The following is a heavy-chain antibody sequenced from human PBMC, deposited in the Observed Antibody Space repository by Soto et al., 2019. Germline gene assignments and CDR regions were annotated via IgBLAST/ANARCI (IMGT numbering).Heavy chain of an antibody. CDR3: ARERSSTSIDY. CDR1: GGSISSGGHY. V-gene: IGHV4-31*03. D-gene: IGHD6-13*01. J-gene: IGHJ4*02. Sequence: QVQLQESGPGLVKPSQTLSLTCTVSGGSISSGGHYWSWIRQHPGKGLEWIGYIYYSGSTYYNPSLKSRVTISVDTSKNPFSLKLSSVTAADTAVYYCARERSSTSIDYWGQGTLVTVSP. CDR2: IYYSGST.